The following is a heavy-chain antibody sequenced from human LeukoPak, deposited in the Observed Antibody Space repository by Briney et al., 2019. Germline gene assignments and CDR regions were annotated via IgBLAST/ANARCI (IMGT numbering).Heavy chain of an antibody. CDR2: ISSSSSYI. CDR3: ARDRGGYDILTGYYYYYYGMDV. V-gene: IGHV3-21*01. CDR1: GFTFSSYS. Sequence: GGSLRLSCAASGFTFSSYSMNWVRQAPGKGLEWVSSISSSSSYIYYADSVKGRFTIPRDNAKNSLYLQMNSLRAEDTAVYYCARDRGGYDILTGYYYYYYGMDVWGKGTTVTVSS. J-gene: IGHJ6*04. D-gene: IGHD3-9*01.